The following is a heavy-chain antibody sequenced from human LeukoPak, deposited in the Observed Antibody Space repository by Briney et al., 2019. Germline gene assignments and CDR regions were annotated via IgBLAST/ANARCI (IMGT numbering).Heavy chain of an antibody. D-gene: IGHD3-10*01. CDR2: INHSGST. CDR3: ARGPPTLVALWFGEHYFDY. J-gene: IGHJ4*02. V-gene: IGHV4-34*01. CDR1: GGSFSSYY. Sequence: PSETLSLTCAVYGGSFSSYYWSWIRQPPGKGLEWIGEINHSGSTNYNPSLKSRVTISVDTSKNQFSLKLSSVTAADTAVYYCARGPPTLVALWFGEHYFDYWGQGTLVTVSS.